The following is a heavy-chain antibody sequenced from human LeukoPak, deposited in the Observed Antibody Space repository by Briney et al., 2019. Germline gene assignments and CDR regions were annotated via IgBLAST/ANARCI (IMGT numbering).Heavy chain of an antibody. J-gene: IGHJ4*02. CDR2: ISSNGGST. CDR3: VNLYMDY. CDR1: GFTFSSYA. V-gene: IGHV3-64D*06. Sequence: GGSLRLSCSASGFTFSSYAMHWVRQAPGKGLEYVSSISSNGGSTYYADSVKGRFTISRDNSKNTLYLQMSRVEAEDAAVYYCVNLYMDYWGQGTLVTVSS.